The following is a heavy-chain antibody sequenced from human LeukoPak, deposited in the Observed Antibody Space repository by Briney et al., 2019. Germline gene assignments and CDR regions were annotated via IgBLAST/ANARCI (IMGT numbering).Heavy chain of an antibody. J-gene: IGHJ6*03. CDR3: ARAFYYYDSSGYFTTYYYMDV. D-gene: IGHD3-22*01. CDR1: GFTFDDYG. Sequence: GGSLRLSCAASGFTFDDYGMSWVRQAPGKGLEWVSGINWNGGSTGYADSVKGRFTISRDNAKNSLYLQMNSLRAEDTALYYCARAFYYYDSSGYFTTYYYMDVWGKGTTVTVSS. V-gene: IGHV3-20*04. CDR2: INWNGGST.